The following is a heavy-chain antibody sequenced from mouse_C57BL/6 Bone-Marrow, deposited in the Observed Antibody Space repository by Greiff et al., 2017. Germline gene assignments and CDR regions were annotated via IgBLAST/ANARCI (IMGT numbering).Heavy chain of an antibody. D-gene: IGHD2-3*01. J-gene: IGHJ2*01. V-gene: IGHV5-9-1*02. Sequence: EVMLVESGEGLVQPGGSLKLSCAASGFTFSSYAMSWVRQTPEERLEWVAYISSGGEYIYYADTVKGRFTISRDNARNTLYLQMSSLKSEDTAMYYGTRGWAPRSYFDYWGQGTTLTVSS. CDR2: ISSGGEYI. CDR3: TRGWAPRSYFDY. CDR1: GFTFSSYA.